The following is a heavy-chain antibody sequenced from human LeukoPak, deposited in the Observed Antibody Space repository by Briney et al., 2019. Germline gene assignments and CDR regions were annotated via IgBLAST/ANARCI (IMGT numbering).Heavy chain of an antibody. J-gene: IGHJ4*02. CDR1: GFTFSSYS. CDR2: ISGSGGST. Sequence: GGSLRLSCAASGFTFSSYSMNWVRQAPGKGLEWVSAISGSGGSTYYADSVKGRFTISRDNSKNTLYLQMNSLRAEDTAVYYCAKLSSKGRGYIDYWGQGTLVTVSS. CDR3: AKLSSKGRGYIDY. D-gene: IGHD3-22*01. V-gene: IGHV3-23*01.